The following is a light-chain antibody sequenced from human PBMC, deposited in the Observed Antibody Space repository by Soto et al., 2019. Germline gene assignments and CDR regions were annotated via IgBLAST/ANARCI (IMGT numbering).Light chain of an antibody. CDR3: QQYGRSPLT. CDR2: DAS. CDR1: QSVSSSY. Sequence: EIVLTQSPGTLSLSPGERATLSCRASQSVSSSYLAWYQQKPGQAPRLLIYDASNTATGIPDRFSGSGSGTDFTLTISRLEPEDFAVYYCQQYGRSPLTFGGGTKVEIK. V-gene: IGKV3-20*01. J-gene: IGKJ4*01.